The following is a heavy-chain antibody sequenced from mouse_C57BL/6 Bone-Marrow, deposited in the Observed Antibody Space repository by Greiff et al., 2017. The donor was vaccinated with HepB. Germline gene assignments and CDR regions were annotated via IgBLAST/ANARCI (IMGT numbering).Heavy chain of an antibody. CDR3: ARERQLRLLYFDY. J-gene: IGHJ2*01. CDR1: GYSITSGYY. V-gene: IGHV3-6*01. CDR2: ISYDGSN. Sequence: EVKLVESGPGLVKPSQSLSLTCSVTGYSITSGYYWNWIRQFPGNKLEWMGYISYDGSNNYNPSLKNRISITHDTSKNQFFLKLNSVTTEDTATYYCARERQLRLLYFDYWGQGTTLTVSS. D-gene: IGHD3-2*02.